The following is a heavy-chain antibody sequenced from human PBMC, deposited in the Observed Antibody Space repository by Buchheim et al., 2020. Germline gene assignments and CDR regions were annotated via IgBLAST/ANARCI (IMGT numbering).Heavy chain of an antibody. V-gene: IGHV3-23*01. CDR1: GFTFRNYI. CDR3: AAMDYGDYASVRWFDY. J-gene: IGHJ4*02. Sequence: EVQLLESGGGLMQPGGSLRLSCAASGFTFRNYIMSWVRQAPGKGLERVSGITGSGTNTYNADSVKGRFTISRDNSKNTLYLQMNSLRAEDTAVYYCAAMDYGDYASVRWFDYWGQGTL. CDR2: ITGSGTNT. D-gene: IGHD4-17*01.